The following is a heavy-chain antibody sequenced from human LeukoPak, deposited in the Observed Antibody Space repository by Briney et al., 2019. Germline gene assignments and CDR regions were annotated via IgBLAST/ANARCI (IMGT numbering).Heavy chain of an antibody. V-gene: IGHV1-18*04. J-gene: IGHJ6*04. CDR3: ARDLRRYQLLTYYYYYGMDV. CDR2: ISAYNGNT. CDR1: GYTFTSYG. Sequence: ASVKVSCTASGYTFTSYGISWVRQAPGQELEWMGWISAYNGNTNYAQKLQGRVTMTTDTSTSTAYMELRSLRSDDTAVYYCARDLRRYQLLTYYYYYGMDVWGKGTTVTVSS. D-gene: IGHD2-2*01.